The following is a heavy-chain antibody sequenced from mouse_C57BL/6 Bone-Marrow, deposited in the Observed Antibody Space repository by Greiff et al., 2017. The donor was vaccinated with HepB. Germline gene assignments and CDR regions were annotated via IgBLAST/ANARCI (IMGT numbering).Heavy chain of an antibody. Sequence: VQLQQSGPGLVQPSQSLSITCTVSGFSFTSYGVHWVRQSPGKGLEWLGVIWSGGSTDYNAAFISRLSISKDNSKSQVFFKMNSLQADDTAIYYCARKGFVGFAYWGQGTLVTVSA. J-gene: IGHJ3*01. CDR3: ARKGFVGFAY. CDR2: IWSGGST. CDR1: GFSFTSYG. V-gene: IGHV2-2*01.